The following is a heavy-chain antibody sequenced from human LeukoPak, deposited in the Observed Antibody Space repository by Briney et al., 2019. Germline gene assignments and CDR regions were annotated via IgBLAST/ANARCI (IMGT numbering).Heavy chain of an antibody. CDR2: LYYSGST. CDR1: GGSISSYY. CDR3: ARDFGYSSRWSVLDC. J-gene: IGHJ4*02. V-gene: IGHV4-59*01. D-gene: IGHD6-13*01. Sequence: SETLSLTCTVSGGSISSYYWTWLRQPPGKGLEWTGSLYYSGSTNYNPSLKSRVTISVDTSKNQFSLKLSSVTAADTAVYYCARDFGYSSRWSVLDCWGQGTLVTVSS.